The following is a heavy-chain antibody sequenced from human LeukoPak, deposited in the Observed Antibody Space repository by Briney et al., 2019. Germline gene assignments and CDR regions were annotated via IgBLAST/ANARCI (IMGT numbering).Heavy chain of an antibody. CDR2: ISYDGSNK. D-gene: IGHD2-2*02. CDR3: ARDPYCSSTSCYRGYFDY. Sequence: PGGSLRLSCAASGFTFSSYAMHWVRQAPGKGLEWVAVISYDGSNKYYADSVKGRFTISRDNSKNTLYLQMNSLRAEDTAVYYCARDPYCSSTSCYRGYFDYWGQGTLVTVSS. J-gene: IGHJ4*02. V-gene: IGHV3-30-3*01. CDR1: GFTFSSYA.